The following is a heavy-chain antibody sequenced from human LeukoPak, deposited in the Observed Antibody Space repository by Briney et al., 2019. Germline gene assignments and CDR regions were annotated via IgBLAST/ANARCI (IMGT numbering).Heavy chain of an antibody. CDR1: GVSFNGYS. D-gene: IGHD2-21*02. CDR3: ARCLIVTVAARGYRCYMDV. J-gene: IGHJ6*03. Sequence: SQTLSLCCGVYGVSFNGYSMSWVRQPPGKGLGWIGEISHSGNTNSNPSLKSRVTMSVDMSTKQLSLRLSSVTAADTAVYYCARCLIVTVAARGYRCYMDVWGNGTTVAVSS. V-gene: IGHV4-34*01. CDR2: ISHSGNT.